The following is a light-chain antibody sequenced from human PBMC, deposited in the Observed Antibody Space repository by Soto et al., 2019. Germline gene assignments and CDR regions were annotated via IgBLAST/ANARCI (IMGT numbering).Light chain of an antibody. CDR2: GAS. V-gene: IGKV3-20*01. CDR1: QSVSSSY. J-gene: IGKJ4*01. Sequence: EIVLTQSPCTLSLSPGERATLSCRASQSVSSSYLAWHQQKPGQTPRLLIYGASSRATGIPDRFSGSGSGTDFTLTISRLEPEDFAVYYCQQFSSYPLTFGGGTKVDIK. CDR3: QQFSSYPLT.